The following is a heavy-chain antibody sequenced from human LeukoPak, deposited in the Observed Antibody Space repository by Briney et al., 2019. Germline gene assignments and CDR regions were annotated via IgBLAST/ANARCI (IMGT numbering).Heavy chain of an antibody. Sequence: PGGSLRLSCAASGFTFSSYWMSWVRQAPGKGLEGVANIKQDGSEKYYVDSVKGRFTISRDNAKNSLYLQMNSLRAEDTAVYYCARMPLPYYYYYYMDVWGKGTTVTVSS. CDR1: GFTFSSYW. V-gene: IGHV3-7*01. J-gene: IGHJ6*03. D-gene: IGHD2-2*01. CDR2: IKQDGSEK. CDR3: ARMPLPYYYYYYMDV.